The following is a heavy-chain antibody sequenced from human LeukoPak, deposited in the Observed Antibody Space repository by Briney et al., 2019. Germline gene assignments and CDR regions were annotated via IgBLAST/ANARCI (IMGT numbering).Heavy chain of an antibody. D-gene: IGHD5-18*01. J-gene: IGHJ4*02. CDR1: GFTFSSYN. CDR3: ARDLIQLWLIDH. Sequence: GGSLRLSCEASGFTFSSYNMNWVRQAPGKWLEWVSSISSSSSYIYYAASVKGRFTISRDNAKNSLYLQMNSLRAEDTAVYYCARDLIQLWLIDHWGQGTLVTVSS. V-gene: IGHV3-21*01. CDR2: ISSSSSYI.